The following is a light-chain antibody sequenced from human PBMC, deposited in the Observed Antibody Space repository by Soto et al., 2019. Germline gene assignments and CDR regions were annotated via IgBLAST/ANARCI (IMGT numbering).Light chain of an antibody. CDR3: QQYHNWPIT. Sequence: EIMMSQSPAALSVSHGESATLSCRASQSVSSNLAWHQQKPGQAPRILMYDASTRATGISARFSGSGSGTEFTLTISSLQSEDFAVYYCQQYHNWPITFGQGTRLAI. CDR2: DAS. V-gene: IGKV3-15*01. J-gene: IGKJ5*01. CDR1: QSVSSN.